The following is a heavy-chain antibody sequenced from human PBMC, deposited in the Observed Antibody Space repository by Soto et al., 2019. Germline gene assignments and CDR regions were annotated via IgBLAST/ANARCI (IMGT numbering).Heavy chain of an antibody. J-gene: IGHJ5*02. Sequence: SVKVSCKASGGTFSSYAISWVRQAPGQGLEWMGGIIPIFGTANYAQMFQGRVTITADKPTSTAYMELSSLRSEDTAVYYCALDLSWFDPWGQGTLVTVSS. CDR2: IIPIFGTA. CDR3: ALDLSWFDP. CDR1: GGTFSSYA. V-gene: IGHV1-69*06.